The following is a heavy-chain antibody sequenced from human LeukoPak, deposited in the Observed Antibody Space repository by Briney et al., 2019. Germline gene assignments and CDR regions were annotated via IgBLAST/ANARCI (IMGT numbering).Heavy chain of an antibody. CDR2: ISGSGSTI. D-gene: IGHD6-13*01. CDR1: GFTFSDYY. J-gene: IGHJ1*01. Sequence: GGSLRLSCAASGFTFSDYYMSWIRQAPGKGLEWLSYISGSGSTIYYGDSVRGRFTISRDNAKSSLFLEMNSLRAEDTAVYFCARPGYTSNWTPEYFQYWGRGTLVTVSS. V-gene: IGHV3-11*01. CDR3: ARPGYTSNWTPEYFQY.